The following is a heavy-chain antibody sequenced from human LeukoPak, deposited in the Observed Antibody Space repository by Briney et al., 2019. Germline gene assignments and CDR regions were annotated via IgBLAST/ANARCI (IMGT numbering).Heavy chain of an antibody. J-gene: IGHJ6*03. D-gene: IGHD2-15*01. CDR2: GTA. CDR3: ARAWTYCSGGSCYSGHMDV. Sequence: GTANYAQKFQGRVTITADESTSTAYMELSSLRSEDTAVYYCARAWTYCSGGSCYSGHMDVWGKGTTVTVSS. V-gene: IGHV1-69*01.